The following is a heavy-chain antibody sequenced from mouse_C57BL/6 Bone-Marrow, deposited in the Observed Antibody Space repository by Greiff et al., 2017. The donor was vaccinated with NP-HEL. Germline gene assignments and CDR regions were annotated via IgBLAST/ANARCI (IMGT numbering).Heavy chain of an antibody. J-gene: IGHJ2*01. CDR1: GFTFSSYA. CDR2: ISDGGSYT. Sequence: EVKLMESGGGLVKPGGSLKLSCAASGFTFSSYAMSWVRQTPEKRLEWVATISDGGSYTYYPDNVKGRFTISRDNAKNNLYLQMSHLKSEDTAMYYCAREVLLRWFDYWGQGTTLTVSS. V-gene: IGHV5-4*01. CDR3: AREVLLRWFDY. D-gene: IGHD1-1*01.